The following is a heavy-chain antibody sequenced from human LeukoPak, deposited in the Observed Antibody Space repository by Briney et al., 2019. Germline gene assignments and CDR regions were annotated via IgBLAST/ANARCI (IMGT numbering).Heavy chain of an antibody. J-gene: IGHJ4*02. CDR1: GFTFSNYW. D-gene: IGHD4-17*01. CDR3: ARCYSDLLR. Sequence: SGGSLRLSCAASGFTFSNYWMTWVRQGPGEGLEWLANLNLDGSETHFVDSVKGLFPISRDNEKIPLSPQIDGLSVEGTAVYSGARCYSDLLRWGQGTQVTVSS. V-gene: IGHV3-7*01. CDR2: LNLDGSET.